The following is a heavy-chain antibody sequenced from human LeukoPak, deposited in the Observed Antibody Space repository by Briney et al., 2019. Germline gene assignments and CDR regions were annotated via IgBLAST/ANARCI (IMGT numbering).Heavy chain of an antibody. J-gene: IGHJ4*02. Sequence: SGTLSLTCAVSGGSISSSDWWSWVRQPPGKGLEWVGEIYHSGSTNYNPSLKSRVTISVDKSKNQFSLNLSSVTAADTAVYYCARDRRYYDSSAYIRGFDYWGQGTLVTVSS. CDR2: IYHSGST. CDR1: GGSISSSDW. CDR3: ARDRRYYDSSAYIRGFDY. D-gene: IGHD3-22*01. V-gene: IGHV4-4*02.